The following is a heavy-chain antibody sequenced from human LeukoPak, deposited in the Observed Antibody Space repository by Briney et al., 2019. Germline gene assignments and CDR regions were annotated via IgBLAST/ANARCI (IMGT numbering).Heavy chain of an antibody. Sequence: ASVKVSCKASGYTFTSYGISWVRQAPGQGLEWMGWISAYNGNTNYAQKLQGRVTVTTDTSTSTAYMELRSLRSDDTAVYYCAREVSYDFWSGYRNYYYGMDVWGQGTTVTVSS. J-gene: IGHJ6*02. V-gene: IGHV1-18*01. CDR2: ISAYNGNT. CDR3: AREVSYDFWSGYRNYYYGMDV. D-gene: IGHD3-3*01. CDR1: GYTFTSYG.